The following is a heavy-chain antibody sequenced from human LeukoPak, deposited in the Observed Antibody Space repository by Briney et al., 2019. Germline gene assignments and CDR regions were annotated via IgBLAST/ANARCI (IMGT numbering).Heavy chain of an antibody. CDR2: ISGSGGST. CDR1: GFTLSSYA. V-gene: IGHV3-23*01. Sequence: GGSLRLSCAASGFTLSSYAMSWVRQAPGKGLEWVSAISGSGGSTYYADSVKGRFTISRDNSKNTLYLQMNSLRAEDTAVYYCAKGPWDIVVVPAAFDYWGQGTLVTVSS. CDR3: AKGPWDIVVVPAAFDY. J-gene: IGHJ4*02. D-gene: IGHD2-2*01.